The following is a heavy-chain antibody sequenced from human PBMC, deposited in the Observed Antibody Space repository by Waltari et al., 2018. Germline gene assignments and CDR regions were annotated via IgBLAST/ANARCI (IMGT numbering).Heavy chain of an antibody. J-gene: IGHJ6*02. V-gene: IGHV5-51*01. CDR2: IYPGDSDT. CDR3: ARQSGSYYHFYYYGMDV. CDR1: GYSFTSYW. Sequence: EVQLVQSGAEVKKPGESLKISCKGSGYSFTSYWIGWVRQMPGKGLEWMGIIYPGDSDTSYSPSFQGQVTISADKSISTAYLQWSSLKASDTAMYYCARQSGSYYHFYYYGMDVWGQGTTVTVSS. D-gene: IGHD1-26*01.